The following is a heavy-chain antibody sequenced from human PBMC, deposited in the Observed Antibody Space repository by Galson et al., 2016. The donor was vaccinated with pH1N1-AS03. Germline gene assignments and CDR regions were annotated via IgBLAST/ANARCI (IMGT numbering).Heavy chain of an antibody. Sequence: SLRLSCAASGFTFSTYTMNWVRQAPGKGLEWVSYIYSGGTTSYADSVKGRFTISRDNSKNTVHLQMNSLSPEDTAVYYCARDRRGHGDLDYWGQGTLVTVSS. D-gene: IGHD4-17*01. CDR1: GFTFSTYT. J-gene: IGHJ4*02. V-gene: IGHV3-53*01. CDR3: ARDRRGHGDLDY. CDR2: IYSGGTT.